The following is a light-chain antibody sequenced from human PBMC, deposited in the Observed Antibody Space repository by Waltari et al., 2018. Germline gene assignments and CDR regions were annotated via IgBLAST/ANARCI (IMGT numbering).Light chain of an antibody. J-gene: IGKJ4*01. CDR2: GAS. Sequence: EIVLTQSPGTLSLSPGERATLSCRASQTVRTTYLAWYQQNPGQAPTLLISGASSRATGIPDRFSGSGSGTDFSLTISSLEPEDFAVYYCQQYDISPLTFGGGTKVEIK. CDR3: QQYDISPLT. CDR1: QTVRTTY. V-gene: IGKV3-20*01.